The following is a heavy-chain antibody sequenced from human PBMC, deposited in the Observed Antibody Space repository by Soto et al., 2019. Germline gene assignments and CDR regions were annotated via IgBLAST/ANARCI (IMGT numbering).Heavy chain of an antibody. CDR3: ARDLGELWFGELLSYQPLDAFDI. D-gene: IGHD3-10*01. J-gene: IGHJ3*02. Sequence: PGGSLRLSCAASGFTFSSYSVNWVRQAPGKGLEWVSSISSSSSYIYYADSVKGRFTISRDNAKNSLYLQMNSLRAEDTAVYYCARDLGELWFGELLSYQPLDAFDIWGQGTMVTVSS. CDR1: GFTFSSYS. CDR2: ISSSSSYI. V-gene: IGHV3-21*01.